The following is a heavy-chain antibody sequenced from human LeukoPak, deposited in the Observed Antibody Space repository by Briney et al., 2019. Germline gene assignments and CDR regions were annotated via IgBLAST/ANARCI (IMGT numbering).Heavy chain of an antibody. CDR1: GVSISSYS. V-gene: IGHV4-59*01. J-gene: IGHJ6*03. CDR3: ASDAGNHYYYYMDV. Sequence: SETLSLTCTVSGVSISSYSWSWIRQPPGKGLEWIGYIYYSGGTNYNPSLKSRGTISVDTSKNQFSLKLSSVTAADTAVYYCASDAGNHYYYYMDVWGKGTTVTVSS. CDR2: IYYSGGT. D-gene: IGHD4-23*01.